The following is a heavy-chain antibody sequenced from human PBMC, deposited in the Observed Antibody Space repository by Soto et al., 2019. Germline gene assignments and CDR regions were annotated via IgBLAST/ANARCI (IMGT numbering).Heavy chain of an antibody. V-gene: IGHV3-23*01. D-gene: IGHD4-4*01. CDR1: GFTFSSYA. J-gene: IGHJ5*01. Sequence: RLSCAASGFTFSSYAMCSVRQTKGKGLEWVSAISGSGGSTYYADSVKGRFTISRDNSKNTLYLQMNSLRAEDTAVYYCAKDAGSAVTSLFDSWGQGTLVTVSS. CDR2: ISGSGGST. CDR3: AKDAGSAVTSLFDS.